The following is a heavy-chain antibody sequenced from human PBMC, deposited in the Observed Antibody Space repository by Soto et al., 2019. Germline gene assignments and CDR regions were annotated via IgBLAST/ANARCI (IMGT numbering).Heavy chain of an antibody. Sequence: GASVKVSCKASGYTFTSYGISWVRQAPGQGLEWMGWISAYNGNTNYAQKLQGRVTMTTDTSTSTAYMELRSLGSDDTAVYYCAREKEVRLDQSSYYYMDVWGKGTTVTVSS. D-gene: IGHD3-10*01. CDR3: AREKEVRLDQSSYYYMDV. CDR2: ISAYNGNT. J-gene: IGHJ6*03. CDR1: GYTFTSYG. V-gene: IGHV1-18*01.